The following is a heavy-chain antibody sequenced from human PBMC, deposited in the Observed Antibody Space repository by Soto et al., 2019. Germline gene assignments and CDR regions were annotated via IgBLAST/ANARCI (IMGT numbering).Heavy chain of an antibody. CDR3: ASARHIGP. CDR1: GFTFSNYW. J-gene: IGHJ5*02. D-gene: IGHD2-21*01. CDR2: IKQDGSES. Sequence: SLRLSCAASGFTFSNYWMSWVRQAPGKGLEWVANIKQDGSESNYADSVKGRFTISRDNAENSLYLQMTSLRAEDTAVYYCASARHIGPWGQGTLVTVSS. V-gene: IGHV3-7*01.